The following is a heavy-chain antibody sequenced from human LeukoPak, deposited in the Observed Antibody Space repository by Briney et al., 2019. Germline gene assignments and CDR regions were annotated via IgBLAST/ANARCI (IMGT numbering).Heavy chain of an antibody. V-gene: IGHV1-2*02. CDR3: ARANLLYCSSSTCLFDY. Sequence: ASVKVSCKASGYTFTDYYMHWVRQAPGQGFEWMGWINPNDGDTNYAQKFQGRVTMTRDPSISTAHMEVSRLRSDDTAVYYCARANLLYCSSSTCLFDYWGQGTLVTVSS. D-gene: IGHD2-2*01. CDR2: INPNDGDT. CDR1: GYTFTDYY. J-gene: IGHJ4*02.